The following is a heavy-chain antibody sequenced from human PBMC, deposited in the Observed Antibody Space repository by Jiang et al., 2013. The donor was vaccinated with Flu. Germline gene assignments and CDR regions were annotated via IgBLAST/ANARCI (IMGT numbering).Heavy chain of an antibody. Sequence: QLLESGGNLVQPGGSLRLSCAASGFTFSSYSMNWVRQAPGKGLEWVSYISSDSYTIYYADSVKGRFTISRDNAKNSLYLQLSGLRAEDTAVYYCAKDGCSGGSCLFFDYWGLGTLVTVSS. CDR2: ISSDSYTI. D-gene: IGHD2-15*01. CDR3: AKDGCSGGSCLFFDY. J-gene: IGHJ4*02. CDR1: GFTFSSYS. V-gene: IGHV3-48*01.